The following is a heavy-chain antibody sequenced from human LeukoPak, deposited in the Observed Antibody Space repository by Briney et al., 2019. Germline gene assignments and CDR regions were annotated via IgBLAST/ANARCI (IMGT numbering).Heavy chain of an antibody. J-gene: IGHJ2*01. CDR3: ARYQQRDGDWYFDL. CDR1: GGSISSYY. D-gene: IGHD1/OR15-1a*01. V-gene: IGHV4-4*07. CDR2: VYTSGTT. Sequence: PSETLSLTCTVSGGSISSYYWSWIRQPAGKGLEWIGRVYTSGTTYYNPSLKTRVSVLLDESKNQVSLKLTSVTAADTAVYYCARYQQRDGDWYFDLWGRGTLVTVSS.